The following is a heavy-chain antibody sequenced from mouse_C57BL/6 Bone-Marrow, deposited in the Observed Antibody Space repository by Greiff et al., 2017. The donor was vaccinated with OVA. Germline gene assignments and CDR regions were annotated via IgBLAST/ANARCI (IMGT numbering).Heavy chain of an antibody. CDR3: TRTNWDYWYFDV. V-gene: IGHV1-15*01. CDR1: GYTFTDYE. CDR2: IDPETGGT. D-gene: IGHD4-1*02. J-gene: IGHJ1*03. Sequence: VQVVESGAELVRPGASVTLSCKASGYTFTDYEMHWVKQTPVHGLEWIGAIDPETGGTAYNQKFKGKAILTADKSSSTAYMELRSLTSEDSAVYYCTRTNWDYWYFDVWGTGTTVTVSS.